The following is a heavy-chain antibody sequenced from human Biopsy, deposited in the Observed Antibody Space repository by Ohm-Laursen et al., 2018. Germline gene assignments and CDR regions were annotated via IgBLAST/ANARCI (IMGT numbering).Heavy chain of an antibody. CDR3: VRSLRNYDFLDS. D-gene: IGHD3-16*01. Sequence: SLRLSCAATGFNFDDYAMHWTRHGPGKGLEWVAGLTWNSGTMAYAGSVRGRFTISRDNAKNSLYLQMNNLTSEDTALYYCVRSLRNYDFLDSWGQGTLVSVSS. J-gene: IGHJ4*02. CDR2: LTWNSGTM. V-gene: IGHV3-9*01. CDR1: GFNFDDYA.